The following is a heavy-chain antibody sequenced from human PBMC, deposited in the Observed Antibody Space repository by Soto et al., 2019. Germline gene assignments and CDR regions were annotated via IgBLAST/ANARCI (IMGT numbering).Heavy chain of an antibody. CDR3: AREFPYDYIWGSYRYLSVAFDI. Sequence: ASVKVSCKASGYTFTSYGISWVRQAPGQGLEWMGWISAYNGNTNYAQKLQGRVTMTTDTSTSTAYMELRSLRSDDTAVYYCAREFPYDYIWGSYRYLSVAFDIWGQGTMVTVSS. CDR2: ISAYNGNT. V-gene: IGHV1-18*01. CDR1: GYTFTSYG. D-gene: IGHD3-16*02. J-gene: IGHJ3*02.